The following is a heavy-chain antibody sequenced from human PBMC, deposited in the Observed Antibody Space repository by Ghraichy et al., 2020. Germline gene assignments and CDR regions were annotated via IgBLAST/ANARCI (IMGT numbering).Heavy chain of an antibody. D-gene: IGHD3-22*01. V-gene: IGHV1-2*02. CDR1: GYTFTGYY. J-gene: IGHJ4*02. CDR3: ARSSGYYSLPDY. CDR2: INPKTGGT. Sequence: ASVKVSCKASGYTFTGYYIHWVRQAPGQELEWMGCINPKTGGTNYSQKFQSRVTMTEDTSVSTAHMELSRLRSDDTAVYYCARSSGYYSLPDYWGQGTLVTVSS.